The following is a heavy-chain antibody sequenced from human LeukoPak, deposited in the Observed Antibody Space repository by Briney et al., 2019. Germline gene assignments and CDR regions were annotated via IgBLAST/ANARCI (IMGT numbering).Heavy chain of an antibody. CDR2: IYYSGST. CDR1: GGSISSSSYY. D-gene: IGHD2-21*02. CDR3: ARGGGKDPLPAYCGGDCYSFDY. J-gene: IGHJ4*02. V-gene: IGHV4-39*07. Sequence: SETLSLTCTVSGGSISSSSYYWGWIRQPPGKGLEWIGSIYYSGSTYYNPSLKSRVTISVDTSKNQFSLKLSSVTAADTAVYYCARGGGKDPLPAYCGGDCYSFDYWGQGTLVTVSS.